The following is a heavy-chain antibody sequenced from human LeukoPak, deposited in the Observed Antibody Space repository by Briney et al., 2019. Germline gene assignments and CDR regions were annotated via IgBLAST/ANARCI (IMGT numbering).Heavy chain of an antibody. D-gene: IGHD2-15*01. J-gene: IGHJ4*02. CDR2: IYYSGTT. CDR3: ARSISSYSYFDF. V-gene: IGHV4-39*07. Sequence: KPSETLSLTCTVSGXSSSSSNYYWDWIRQPPGKGLEWIGSIYYSGTTYYNPSLKSRVTVSIDTSKKQFSLKVSSVTAADTAVYYCARSISSYSYFDFWGQGTLVTVSS. CDR1: GXSSSSSNYY.